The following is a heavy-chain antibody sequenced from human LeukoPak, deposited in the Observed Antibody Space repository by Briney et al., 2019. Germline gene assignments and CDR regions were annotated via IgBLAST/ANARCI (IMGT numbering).Heavy chain of an antibody. CDR3: AREGEYQLLSDYYYGMDV. J-gene: IGHJ6*01. V-gene: IGHV4-34*01. CDR2: INHSGST. D-gene: IGHD2-2*01. CDR1: GGSFSGYY. Sequence: SETLSLTCAVYGGSFSGYYWSWIRQPPGKGLEWIGEINHSGSTNYNPSLKSRVTISVDTSKNQFSLKLSSVTAAGTAVYYCAREGEYQLLSDYYYGMDVWGQGTTVTVSS.